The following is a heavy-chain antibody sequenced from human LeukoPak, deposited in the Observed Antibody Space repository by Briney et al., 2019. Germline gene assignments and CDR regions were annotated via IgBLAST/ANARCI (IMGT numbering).Heavy chain of an antibody. CDR2: LNSDGSRT. CDR3: AKDGGLWVSAHWGDS. D-gene: IGHD7-27*01. CDR1: GFTFNTYW. V-gene: IGHV3-74*01. Sequence: QSGGSLRLSCAASGFTFNTYWMHWVRQAPGKGLVWVSRLNSDGSRTSYADSVKGRFTISRDNAKNTLYLQMNSLRAEDTAVYYCAKDGGLWVSAHWGDSWGRGTLVTVSS. J-gene: IGHJ4*02.